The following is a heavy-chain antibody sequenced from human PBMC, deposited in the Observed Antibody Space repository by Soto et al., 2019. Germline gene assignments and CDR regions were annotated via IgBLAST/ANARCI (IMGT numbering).Heavy chain of an antibody. CDR1: GYTFTSYA. Sequence: SVKVSCKASGYTFTSYAIHWVRQAPGQRLEWMGWINAGNGNTKYPQKFQGRVIITRDTSAGTAYMELRSLRSEDTAVYYCATPIVAFYWGQGTLVTVSS. V-gene: IGHV1-3*01. J-gene: IGHJ4*02. D-gene: IGHD5-12*01. CDR3: ATPIVAFY. CDR2: INAGNGNT.